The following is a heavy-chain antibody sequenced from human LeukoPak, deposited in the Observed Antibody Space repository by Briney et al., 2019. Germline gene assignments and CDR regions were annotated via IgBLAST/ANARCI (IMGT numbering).Heavy chain of an antibody. Sequence: GGSLRLSCAASGFTFNTYDMHWVRQATGKGLEWVSAIGTAGDTYYPGSVKGRFTISRENVRNSLYLQMNSLRAGDTAVYYCARGRSQYCDSHYYYYMDVWGKGTTVTVSS. J-gene: IGHJ6*03. CDR2: IGTAGDT. D-gene: IGHD2-21*01. V-gene: IGHV3-13*01. CDR1: GFTFNTYD. CDR3: ARGRSQYCDSHYYYYMDV.